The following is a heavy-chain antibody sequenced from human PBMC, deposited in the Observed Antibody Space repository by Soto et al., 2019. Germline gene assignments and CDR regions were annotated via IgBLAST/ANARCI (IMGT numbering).Heavy chain of an antibody. J-gene: IGHJ4*02. CDR3: AHRRRGTAFDS. D-gene: IGHD3-16*01. CDR2: IYWDDDK. V-gene: IGHV2-5*02. Sequence: QITLKESGPTLVKPTQTLTLTCTFSGFSLSTSGVGVGWIRQPPGKALEWLALIYWDDDKRYSPSLKSRLTITKDTPTNPVVLTLTHMDPVATATSYCAHRRRGTAFDSWGQGALVTVSS. CDR1: GFSLSTSGVG.